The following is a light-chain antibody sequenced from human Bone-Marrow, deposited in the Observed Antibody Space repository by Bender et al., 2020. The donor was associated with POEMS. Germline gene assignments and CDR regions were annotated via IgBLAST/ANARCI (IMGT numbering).Light chain of an antibody. Sequence: QSVLTQPPSASGTPGQRVTISCSGSTTNIGSNYVYWYQQLPGAAPTLLIYRNNQRPSGIPERFSGSNSGNAATLTISRVEAGDEADYYCQVWDSSSDHVVFGGGTKLTVL. CDR3: QVWDSSSDHVV. V-gene: IGLV1-47*01. CDR1: TTNIGSNY. J-gene: IGLJ2*01. CDR2: RNN.